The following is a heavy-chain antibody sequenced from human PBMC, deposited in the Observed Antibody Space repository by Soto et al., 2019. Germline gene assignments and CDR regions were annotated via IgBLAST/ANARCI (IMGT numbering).Heavy chain of an antibody. CDR3: TTDNGSPYDFWSGYPYYYYGMDV. Sequence: GGSLRLSCAASGFTFSNAWMSWVRQAPGKGLEWVGRIKSKTDGGTTDYAAPVKGRFTISRDDSKNTLYLQMNSLKTEDTAVYYCTTDNGSPYDFWSGYPYYYYGMDVWGQGTTVTVSS. D-gene: IGHD3-3*01. CDR1: GFTFSNAW. CDR2: IKSKTDGGTT. J-gene: IGHJ6*02. V-gene: IGHV3-15*01.